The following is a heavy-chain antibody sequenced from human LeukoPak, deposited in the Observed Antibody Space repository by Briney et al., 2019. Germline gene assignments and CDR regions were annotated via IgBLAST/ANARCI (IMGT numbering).Heavy chain of an antibody. V-gene: IGHV3-7*01. CDR1: GFTFSSYW. CDR3: ARELAAGTPSTFDY. Sequence: GGSLRLSCAASGFTFSSYWMSWVRQAPGKGLEWVANIKQDGSEKYYVDSVKGRFTISRDNAKNSLYLQMNSLRAEDTAVYYCARELAAGTPSTFDYWGQGTLATVSS. D-gene: IGHD6-19*01. CDR2: IKQDGSEK. J-gene: IGHJ4*02.